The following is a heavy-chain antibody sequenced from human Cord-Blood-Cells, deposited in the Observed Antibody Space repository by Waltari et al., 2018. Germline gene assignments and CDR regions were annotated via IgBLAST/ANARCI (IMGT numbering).Heavy chain of an antibody. Sequence: QLQLQESGPGLVQPSETLSLTCTVSGGSISSSSYYWGWIRQPPGKGLEWVGSINYSGSTYYNPSLKSRVTISVDTSKNQFSLKLSSVTAADTAVYYCARRLATIFGVVIGFDYWGQGTLVTVSS. CDR3: ARRLATIFGVVIGFDY. D-gene: IGHD3-3*01. CDR1: GGSISSSSYY. CDR2: INYSGST. J-gene: IGHJ4*02. V-gene: IGHV4-39*01.